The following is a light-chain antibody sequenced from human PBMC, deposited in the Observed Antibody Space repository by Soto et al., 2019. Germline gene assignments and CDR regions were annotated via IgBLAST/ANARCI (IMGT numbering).Light chain of an antibody. CDR2: KAS. CDR3: QQYNSYSRT. CDR1: QSISSW. J-gene: IGKJ1*01. Sequence: DIQMTQSPSTLSASVGDRVTITCRASQSISSWLAWYQQKPGKAPKLLIYKASSLESGVPSRFSGSGSGTEFPPTISSLQPDDFATYYCQQYNSYSRTFGQGTKVDIK. V-gene: IGKV1-5*03.